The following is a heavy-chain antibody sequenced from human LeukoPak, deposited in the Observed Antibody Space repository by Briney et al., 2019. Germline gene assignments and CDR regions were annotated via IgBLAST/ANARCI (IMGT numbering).Heavy chain of an antibody. CDR1: GDSISSYY. Sequence: SETLSLTCNVSGDSISSYYWSWLRQPPGKGLEWIGYIYYSGSTSYNPSLKSRVTISVDSSKNQFSLNLKSVTAADTAVYYCARDSNSHLYSYFSMDVWGKGTTVTVSS. J-gene: IGHJ6*03. V-gene: IGHV4-59*01. D-gene: IGHD4-11*01. CDR3: ARDSNSHLYSYFSMDV. CDR2: IYYSGST.